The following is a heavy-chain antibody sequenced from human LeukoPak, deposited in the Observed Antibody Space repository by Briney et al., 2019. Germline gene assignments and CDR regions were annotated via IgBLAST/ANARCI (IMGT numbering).Heavy chain of an antibody. CDR3: ARDNRDIVVVPAVPNWFDP. Sequence: ASVKVSCKASGYTFTSYGISWVRQGPGQGLEWMGWISAYNGNTNYAQKLQGRVTMTTDTSTSTAYMELRSLRSDDTAVYYCARDNRDIVVVPAVPNWFDPWGQGTLVTVSS. D-gene: IGHD2-2*01. CDR2: ISAYNGNT. V-gene: IGHV1-18*01. CDR1: GYTFTSYG. J-gene: IGHJ5*02.